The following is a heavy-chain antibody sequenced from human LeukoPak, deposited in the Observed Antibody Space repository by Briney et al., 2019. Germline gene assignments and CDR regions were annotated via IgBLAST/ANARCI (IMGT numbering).Heavy chain of an antibody. D-gene: IGHD4-17*01. CDR2: FDPEDGET. Sequence: GASVKVSCKVSGYTLTELSMHWVRQAPGKGLEWMGGFDPEDGETIYAQKFQGRVTMTEDTSTDTAYMELSRLRSDDTAVYYCARARDYGDYGENQYYFDYWGQGTLVTVSS. CDR1: GYTLTELS. CDR3: ARARDYGDYGENQYYFDY. J-gene: IGHJ4*02. V-gene: IGHV1-24*01.